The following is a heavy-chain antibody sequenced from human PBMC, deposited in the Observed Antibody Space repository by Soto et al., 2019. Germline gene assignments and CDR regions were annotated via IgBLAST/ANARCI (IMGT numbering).Heavy chain of an antibody. V-gene: IGHV3-74*01. D-gene: IGHD6-25*01. CDR3: ARDRGRLFDI. CDR2: ISNDGTTT. J-gene: IGHJ3*02. CDR1: GFTFSTYW. Sequence: GGSLRLSCAASGFTFSTYWMEWVRQAPGEGLVWVSQISNDGTTTVYADSVKGRFTVSRDNAKNTVYLQMNSLRVEDTAVYYCARDRGRLFDIWGQGTMVTVSS.